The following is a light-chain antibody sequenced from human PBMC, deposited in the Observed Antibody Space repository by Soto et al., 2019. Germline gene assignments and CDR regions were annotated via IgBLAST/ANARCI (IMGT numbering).Light chain of an antibody. Sequence: DIQMTQSPSFLSASVGDRVTISCRTSQSVSNSVNWYRHKPGEAPKLLIYAASSLHSEVPLRFSGSGSGTDFTLTISNLQPEDFATYFCQQCYRSPYTLGQGTKVEI. V-gene: IGKV1-39*01. J-gene: IGKJ2*01. CDR3: QQCYRSPYT. CDR1: QSVSNS. CDR2: AAS.